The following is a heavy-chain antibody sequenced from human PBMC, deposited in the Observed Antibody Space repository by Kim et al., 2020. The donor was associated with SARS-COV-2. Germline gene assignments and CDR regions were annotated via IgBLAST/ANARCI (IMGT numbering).Heavy chain of an antibody. D-gene: IGHD3-16*01. J-gene: IGHJ4*02. Sequence: LKSRVTISVDTTKNQLYLKRSSVTAADTAVYYCARCRGGWRSATYYFDYWGQGTLVTVSS. CDR3: ARCRGGWRSATYYFDY. V-gene: IGHV4-39*07.